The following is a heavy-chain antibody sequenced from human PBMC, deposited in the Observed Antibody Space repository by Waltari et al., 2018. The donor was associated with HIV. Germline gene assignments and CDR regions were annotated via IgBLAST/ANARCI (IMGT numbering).Heavy chain of an antibody. CDR2: TYYRSKCDN. J-gene: IGHJ6*02. Sequence: QVQLQQSGPGLVKPSQTLSLTCAISGDSVSSNSAAWNWIRQSPSRGLEWLGRTYYRSKCDNDYAVSVKSRITITPGTSKSQFSLQLNSVSPEETAVYYCAREPGWGSRAYYYGMDVWGQGTTVTVSS. V-gene: IGHV6-1*01. D-gene: IGHD7-27*01. CDR1: GDSVSSNSAA. CDR3: AREPGWGSRAYYYGMDV.